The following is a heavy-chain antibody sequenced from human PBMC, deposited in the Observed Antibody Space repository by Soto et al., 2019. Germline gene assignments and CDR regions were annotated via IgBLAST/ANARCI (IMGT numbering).Heavy chain of an antibody. Sequence: QVQLVQSGGEVKKPGASVKVACKASGYTFNRFGITWVRQAPGQGLEFMGWISPDTGDTIYAQRFQDRVTVTTDTSTTTAYMELRRLRSDDTAVYFCARDMSEVGKHDSPTVHYWGLGTVVTVSS. CDR1: GYTFNRFG. V-gene: IGHV1-18*01. CDR2: ISPDTGDT. D-gene: IGHD1-1*01. J-gene: IGHJ4*02. CDR3: ARDMSEVGKHDSPTVHY.